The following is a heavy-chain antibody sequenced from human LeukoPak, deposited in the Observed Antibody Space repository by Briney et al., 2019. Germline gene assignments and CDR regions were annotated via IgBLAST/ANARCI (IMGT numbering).Heavy chain of an antibody. CDR1: GGSISNDY. CDR2: IYYSGSA. Sequence: PSETLSLTCSVPGGSISNDYWSWIRLPPGKGLEWIGYIYYSGSANYNPSLSNRVTISVDTSKNQFSLRLSSVTAADTAVYYCARDRTGNNWFDPWGQGTLVTASS. CDR3: ARDRTGNNWFDP. V-gene: IGHV4-59*01. D-gene: IGHD1-1*01. J-gene: IGHJ5*01.